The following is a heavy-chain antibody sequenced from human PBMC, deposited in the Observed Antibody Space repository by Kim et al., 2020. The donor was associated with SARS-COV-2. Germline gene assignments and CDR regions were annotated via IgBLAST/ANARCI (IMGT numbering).Heavy chain of an antibody. V-gene: IGHV3-30*01. J-gene: IGHJ4*02. Sequence: DSVKGRFTISRDNSKNTLYLQMNSLRAEDTAVYYCARDHYGHPHPYYFDYWGQGTLVTVSS. D-gene: IGHD3-16*01. CDR3: ARDHYGHPHPYYFDY.